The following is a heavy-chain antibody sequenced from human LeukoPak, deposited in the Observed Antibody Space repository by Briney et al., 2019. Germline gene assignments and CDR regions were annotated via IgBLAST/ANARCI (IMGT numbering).Heavy chain of an antibody. D-gene: IGHD6-19*01. Sequence: SETLSLTCTVSGGSISSHYWSWIRQPPGKGLEWIGYIYYSGSTNYNPSFKSRVTISVDTSKNQFSLKLGSVTAADTAVYYCARSSGWAFDYWGQGTLVTVSS. V-gene: IGHV4-59*11. CDR3: ARSSGWAFDY. J-gene: IGHJ4*02. CDR1: GGSISSHY. CDR2: IYYSGST.